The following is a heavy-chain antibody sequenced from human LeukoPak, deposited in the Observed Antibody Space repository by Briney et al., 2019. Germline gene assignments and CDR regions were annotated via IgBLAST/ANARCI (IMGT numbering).Heavy chain of an antibody. J-gene: IGHJ4*02. V-gene: IGHV4-4*07. D-gene: IGHD6-13*01. CDR2: IYTSGST. CDR1: GGSISSYY. CDR3: ARVGGEAAAALFDY. Sequence: SETLSLTCTVSGGSISSYYWSWIRQPAGKGLEWIGRIYTSGSTNYNPSLKSRVSMSVDTSKNQFSLKLSSVTAADTAVYYCARVGGEAAAALFDYWGQGTLVTVSS.